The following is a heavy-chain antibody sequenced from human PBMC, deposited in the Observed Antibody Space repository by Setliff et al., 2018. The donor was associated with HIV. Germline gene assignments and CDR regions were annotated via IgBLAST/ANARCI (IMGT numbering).Heavy chain of an antibody. J-gene: IGHJ3*02. CDR1: GYTFTGYY. V-gene: IGHV1-2*06. Sequence: ASVKVSCKASGYTFTGYYVHWVRQAPGQGLEWVGRISPNSGDTNYAQKFQGRVTMTRDTSISTAYMELSRLRSDDTAVYYCARRGRQQSDAFDIWGQGTMVTVS. D-gene: IGHD6-13*01. CDR2: ISPNSGDT. CDR3: ARRGRQQSDAFDI.